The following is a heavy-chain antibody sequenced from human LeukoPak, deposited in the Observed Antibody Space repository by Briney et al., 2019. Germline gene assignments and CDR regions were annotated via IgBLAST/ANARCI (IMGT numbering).Heavy chain of an antibody. J-gene: IGHJ5*02. CDR2: IRYDGSNK. D-gene: IGHD2-2*01. CDR1: GFTFSSYG. CDR3: ATESSSNRGYQLVWGVPRWFDP. V-gene: IGHV3-30*02. Sequence: PGGSLRLSCAASGFTFSSYGMRWVRQAPGKGLEWVAFIRYDGSNKYYADSVKGRFTISRDNSKNTPYLQMNSLRSEDTAVYYCATESSSNRGYQLVWGVPRWFDPWGQGTLVTVSS.